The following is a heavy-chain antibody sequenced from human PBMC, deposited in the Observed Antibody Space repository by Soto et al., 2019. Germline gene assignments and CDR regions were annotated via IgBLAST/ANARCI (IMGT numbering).Heavy chain of an antibody. V-gene: IGHV4-30-4*01. CDR1: GGSISSGDYY. D-gene: IGHD6-6*01. CDR3: ARAEGHQYSSSVDY. CDR2: IYYSGST. Sequence: SETLSLTCTVSGGSISSGDYYWSWIRQPPGKGLELIGYIYYSGSTYYNPSLKSRVTISVDTSKNQFSLKLSSVTAADTAVYYCARAEGHQYSSSVDYWGQGTLVTVSS. J-gene: IGHJ4*02.